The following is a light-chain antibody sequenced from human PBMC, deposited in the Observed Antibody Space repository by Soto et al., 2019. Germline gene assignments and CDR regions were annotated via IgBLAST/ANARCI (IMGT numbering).Light chain of an antibody. J-gene: IGKJ1*01. CDR2: DAS. Sequence: DIQMTQSPSTLFASVGDRVTITCRASQSISSWLAWYQQKPGKAPKLLIYDASSLESGVPSRFSGSGSGTEFTLTISSLQPDDFATYYCQQYISYSLTFGQGTKVEIK. V-gene: IGKV1-5*01. CDR1: QSISSW. CDR3: QQYISYSLT.